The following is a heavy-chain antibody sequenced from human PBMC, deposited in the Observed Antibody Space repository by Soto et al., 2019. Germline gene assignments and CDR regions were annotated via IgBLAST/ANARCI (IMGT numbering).Heavy chain of an antibody. CDR3: ARERYYGMDV. J-gene: IGHJ6*02. CDR2: IYYSGST. Sequence: SETLSLTCTVSGGSISSYYWSWIRQPPGKGLEWIGYIYYSGSTNYNPSLKSRVTISVDTSKNQFSLKLSSVTAADTAVYYCARERYYGMDVWGQGTTVTVSS. CDR1: GGSISSYY. V-gene: IGHV4-59*01.